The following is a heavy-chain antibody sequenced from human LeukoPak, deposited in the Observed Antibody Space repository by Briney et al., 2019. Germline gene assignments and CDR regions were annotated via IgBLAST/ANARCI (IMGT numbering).Heavy chain of an antibody. CDR2: IIPIFGTA. V-gene: IGHV1-69*05. Sequence: GASVKVSCKASGYTFTSYDINWVRQAPGQGLEWMGGIIPIFGTANYAQKFQGRVTITTDESTSTAYMELSSLRSEDTAVYYCASRFDYWGQGTLVTVSS. CDR1: GYTFTSYD. CDR3: ASRFDY. J-gene: IGHJ4*02.